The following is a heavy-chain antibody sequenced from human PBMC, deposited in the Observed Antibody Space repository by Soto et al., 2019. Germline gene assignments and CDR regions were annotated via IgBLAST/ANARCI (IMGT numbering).Heavy chain of an antibody. CDR2: IYDSGVT. CDR3: VRDLAHGYTGNX. J-gene: IGHJ3*01. V-gene: IGHV4-30-4*08. CDR1: GAIVTSVENY. Sequence: SETLSLTCSVSGAIVTSVENYWSWVRQPPGKGLEWLGYIYDSGVTSYTPALKSGVTLSLDRPNNQVSLKLRSVTAADTAVYFCVRDLAHGYTGNXWGHGTLVTVS. D-gene: IGHD5-18*01.